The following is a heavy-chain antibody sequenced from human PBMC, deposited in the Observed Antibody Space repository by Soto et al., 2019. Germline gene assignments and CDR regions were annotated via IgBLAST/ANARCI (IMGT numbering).Heavy chain of an antibody. V-gene: IGHV3-33*01. CDR3: ARDQWDIVVVPAPEPGVDY. D-gene: IGHD2-2*01. Sequence: QVQLVESGGGVVQPGRSLRLSCAASGFTFSSYGMHWVRQAPGKGLEWVAVIWYGGSNKYYADSVKGRFTISRDNSKNTLHLQMNSLRAEDTAVYYCARDQWDIVVVPAPEPGVDYWGQGTQVTVSS. CDR1: GFTFSSYG. CDR2: IWYGGSNK. J-gene: IGHJ4*02.